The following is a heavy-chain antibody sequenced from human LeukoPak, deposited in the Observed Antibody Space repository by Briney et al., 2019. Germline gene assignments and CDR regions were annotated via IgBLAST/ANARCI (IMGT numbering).Heavy chain of an antibody. J-gene: IGHJ3*02. CDR1: GASISSYY. Sequence: PSETLSLTCTVSGASISSYYWNWFRLPPGKGLEWIGYIHYSGSTNYNSSLKSRVTISLDTSKNQFSLKLSSVTAADTAVYYCASGNSHAFDIWGQGTMVTVSS. CDR3: ASGNSHAFDI. V-gene: IGHV4-59*01. CDR2: IHYSGST.